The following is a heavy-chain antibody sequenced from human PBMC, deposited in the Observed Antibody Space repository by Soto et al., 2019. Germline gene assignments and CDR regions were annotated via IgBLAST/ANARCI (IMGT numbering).Heavy chain of an antibody. CDR1: GFTFSSYG. Sequence: QVQLVESGGGVVQPGRSLRLSCAASGFTFSSYGMHRVRQAPGKGLEWVAVIAYDGSNKDYADSVKGRFTISRENSKNTLYLQMNSLRAEDTAVYYCVWFGELLYDYWGQGTLVTVSS. V-gene: IGHV3-30*03. J-gene: IGHJ4*02. CDR3: VWFGELLYDY. D-gene: IGHD3-10*01. CDR2: IAYDGSNK.